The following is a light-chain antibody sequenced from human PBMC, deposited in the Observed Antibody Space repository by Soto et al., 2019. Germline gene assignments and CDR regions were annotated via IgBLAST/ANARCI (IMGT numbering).Light chain of an antibody. CDR1: QSISSH. J-gene: IGKJ4*01. CDR3: QHRINLPLT. Sequence: ERVLTQSPATLSLSPGERATLSCRASQSISSHLAWYQQKPGQAPRLLIYGASNRATGIPARFSGSGSGTDFTLTISSLEPEDFAVYYCQHRINLPLTFGGGTKVEIK. V-gene: IGKV3-11*01. CDR2: GAS.